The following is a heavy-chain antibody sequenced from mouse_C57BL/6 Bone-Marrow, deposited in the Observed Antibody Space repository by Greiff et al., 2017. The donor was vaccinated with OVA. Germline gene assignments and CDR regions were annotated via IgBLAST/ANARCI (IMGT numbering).Heavy chain of an antibody. CDR1: GFTISSYG. Sequence: DVMLVESGGDLVKPGGSLKLSCAASGFTISSYGMSWVRQTPDKRLEWVATISSGGSYTYYPDSVKGRFTISRDNAKNTLYLQMSSLKSEDTAMYYCARHAPAWFAYWGQGTLVTVSA. J-gene: IGHJ3*01. V-gene: IGHV5-6*02. CDR3: ARHAPAWFAY. CDR2: ISSGGSYT.